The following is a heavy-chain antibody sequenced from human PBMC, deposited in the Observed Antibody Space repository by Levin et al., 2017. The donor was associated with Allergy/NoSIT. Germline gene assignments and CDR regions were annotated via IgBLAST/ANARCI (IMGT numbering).Heavy chain of an antibody. D-gene: IGHD6-19*01. J-gene: IGHJ4*02. CDR3: TTASSGWYQGGYY. Sequence: GESLKISCAASGFTFSNAWMSWVRQAPGKGLEWVGRIKSKTDGGTTDYAAPVKGRFTISRDDSKNTLYLQMNSLKTEDTAVYYCTTASSGWYQGGYYWGQGTLVTVSS. CDR1: GFTFSNAW. CDR2: IKSKTDGGTT. V-gene: IGHV3-15*01.